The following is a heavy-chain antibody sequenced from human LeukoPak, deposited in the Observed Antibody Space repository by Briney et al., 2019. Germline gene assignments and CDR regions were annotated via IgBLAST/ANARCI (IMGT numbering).Heavy chain of an antibody. V-gene: IGHV4-59*11. CDR3: ARFMSGTYPDW. J-gene: IGHJ4*02. D-gene: IGHD1-26*01. Sequence: SETLSLTCTVSGDSISSHSWSWIRQPPGKGPEWIGYIYYSGRTHCHPSLKSRVTMPVDTSKNQFSLGLSSVTAADTAMYYCARFMSGTYPDWWGPGTLVTVSS. CDR2: IYYSGRT. CDR1: GDSISSHS.